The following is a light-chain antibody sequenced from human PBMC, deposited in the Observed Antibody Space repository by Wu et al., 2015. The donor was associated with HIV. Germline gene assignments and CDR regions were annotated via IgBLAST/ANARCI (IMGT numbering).Light chain of an antibody. Sequence: IQMTQSPSSLSASKGDRVTITCRARQSIRNYLNWYQQKPGKAPKLLIYGASSLQSGVPSRFSGSGSGTDFTLTISSLQPEDFATYYCQQSYSNTFGQGTRVEIK. CDR1: QSIRNY. CDR3: QQSYSNT. CDR2: GAS. V-gene: IGKV1-39*01. J-gene: IGKJ1*01.